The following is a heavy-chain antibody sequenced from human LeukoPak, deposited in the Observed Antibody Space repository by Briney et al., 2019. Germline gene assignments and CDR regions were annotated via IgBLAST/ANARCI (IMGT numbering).Heavy chain of an antibody. D-gene: IGHD2-21*02. Sequence: GASVKVSCKASGYTFTGYYMHWVRQAPGQGLEWMGWINPNSGGTNYAQKFQGRVTMTRDTSISTAYMELSRLRSDDTAVYYCARRTHYCGGDCYDAFDIWGQGTMVTVSS. J-gene: IGHJ3*02. V-gene: IGHV1-2*02. CDR2: INPNSGGT. CDR3: ARRTHYCGGDCYDAFDI. CDR1: GYTFTGYY.